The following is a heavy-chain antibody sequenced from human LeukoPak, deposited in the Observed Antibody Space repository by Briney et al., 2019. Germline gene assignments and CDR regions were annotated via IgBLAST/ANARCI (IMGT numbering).Heavy chain of an antibody. CDR1: GFTFSSYA. CDR3: AKPSLYCYDTSGYYRYWYFHL. Sequence: PGGSLRLSCAASGFTFSSYAMHWVRQAPGKGLEYVSAISSNGGSTYYANSVKGRFTISRDNAKNTLYLQMGSLRAEDTAVYYCAKPSLYCYDTSGYYRYWYFHLWGRGTLVTVSS. D-gene: IGHD3-22*01. V-gene: IGHV3-64*01. CDR2: ISSNGGST. J-gene: IGHJ2*01.